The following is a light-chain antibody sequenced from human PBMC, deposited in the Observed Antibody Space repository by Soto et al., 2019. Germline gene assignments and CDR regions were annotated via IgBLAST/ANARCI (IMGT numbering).Light chain of an antibody. CDR3: MQALQTLP. V-gene: IGKV2-28*01. J-gene: IGKJ4*01. CDR2: LGS. CDR1: QSLLHSNVYKY. Sequence: DIVMTQSPLSLPVTPGEPASISCRSSQSLLHSNVYKYLDWHLQKPGQSPQLLIYLGSNRSSGVPDRFSGSGSGTDFTLKISRVEAEDVGVYYCMQALQTLPIGGGTKVEIK.